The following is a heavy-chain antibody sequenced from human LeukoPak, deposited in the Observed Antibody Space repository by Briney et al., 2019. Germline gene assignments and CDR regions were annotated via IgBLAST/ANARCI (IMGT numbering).Heavy chain of an antibody. Sequence: GGSLRLSCAASGFTFSSYSMNWVRQAPGKGLEWVSSISSSSYIYYADSAKGRFTISRDNAKNSLYLQMNSLRAEDTAVYYCARAGYYYDSSGYYVFDYWGQGTLVTVSS. V-gene: IGHV3-21*01. J-gene: IGHJ4*02. CDR2: ISSSSYI. CDR3: ARAGYYYDSSGYYVFDY. D-gene: IGHD3-22*01. CDR1: GFTFSSYS.